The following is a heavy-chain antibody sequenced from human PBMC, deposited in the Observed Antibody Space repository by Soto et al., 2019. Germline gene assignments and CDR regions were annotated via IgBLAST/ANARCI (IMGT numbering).Heavy chain of an antibody. CDR3: AKARAGTAPDYYYYGMDV. Sequence: PGGSLRLSCAASGFTFSSYGMHWVRQAPGKGLEWVAVIWYDGSNKYYADSVKGRFTISRDNSKNTLYLQMNSLRAEDTAVYYCAKARAGTAPDYYYYGMDVWGQGTTVTVSS. V-gene: IGHV3-30*02. D-gene: IGHD1-1*01. CDR1: GFTFSSYG. J-gene: IGHJ6*02. CDR2: IWYDGSNK.